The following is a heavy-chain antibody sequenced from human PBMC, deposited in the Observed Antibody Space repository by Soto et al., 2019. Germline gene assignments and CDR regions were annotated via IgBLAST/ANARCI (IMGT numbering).Heavy chain of an antibody. J-gene: IGHJ6*03. Sequence: QVHLVESGGGLIKTGGSLRLSCAASGFTLSDYQMSWIRQAPGKGLEWVYYIGSSGLSVYYEDSVKGRFTISRDNANNSLYLEMNSLRAEDSAVYYCARDLRQLLSHNYYYYYLDVWGNGTTISVYS. CDR3: ARDLRQLLSHNYYYYYLDV. CDR1: GFTLSDYQ. CDR2: IGSSGLSV. V-gene: IGHV3-11*01. D-gene: IGHD2-2*01.